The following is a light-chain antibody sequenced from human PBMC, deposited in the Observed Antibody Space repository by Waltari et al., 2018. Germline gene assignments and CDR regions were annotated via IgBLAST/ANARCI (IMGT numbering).Light chain of an antibody. Sequence: QSALTQPASVSGSPGQSITISCTGTSSDVGSYNLVSWYQQHPGKVPKLMIYEVSQRPSGISNRFSGSKSGNTASLTISGRQAEDEADYYCCSYVGSRIVVFGGGTKMTVL. V-gene: IGLV2-23*02. J-gene: IGLJ2*01. CDR2: EVS. CDR3: CSYVGSRIVV. CDR1: SSDVGSYNL.